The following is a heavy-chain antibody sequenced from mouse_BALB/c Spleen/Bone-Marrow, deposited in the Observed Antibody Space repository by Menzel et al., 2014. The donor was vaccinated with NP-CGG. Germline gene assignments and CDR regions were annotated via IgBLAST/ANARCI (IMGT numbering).Heavy chain of an antibody. D-gene: IGHD2-3*01. V-gene: IGHV1-63*01. CDR1: GYAFTNYW. CDR2: IYPGSGNT. CDR3: ARLRGYSQAWFAY. Sequence: VQLQQSGAELVRPGTSVKISCEASGYAFTNYWLGWVKQRPGHGLEWIGDIYPGSGNTYYNEKFKGKATLTADKSSSTAYMQLSSLTSEDSAVYFCARLRGYSQAWFAYWGQGTLVTVSA. J-gene: IGHJ3*01.